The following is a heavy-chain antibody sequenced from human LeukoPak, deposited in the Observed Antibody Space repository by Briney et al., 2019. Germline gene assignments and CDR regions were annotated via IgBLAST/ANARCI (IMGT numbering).Heavy chain of an antibody. D-gene: IGHD4-11*01. J-gene: IGHJ6*03. CDR3: ARGPYYSNYWEYYYYYYYMDV. V-gene: IGHV1-69*05. CDR2: IIPIFGTA. CDR1: GGTFSSYA. Sequence: ASVKVSCKASGGTFSSYAISWVRQAPGQGLEWMGGIIPIFGTANYAQKFQGRVTITTDESTSTAYMELSSLRSEDTAVYYCARGPYYSNYWEYYYYYYYMDVWGKGTTVTVSS.